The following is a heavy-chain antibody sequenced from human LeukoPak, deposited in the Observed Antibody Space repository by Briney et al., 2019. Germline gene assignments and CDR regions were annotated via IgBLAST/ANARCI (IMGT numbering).Heavy chain of an antibody. V-gene: IGHV1-2*06. J-gene: IGHJ5*02. CDR1: GYTFTGYY. CDR3: ARVPWYYDSSGLPFDP. CDR2: INPNSGGT. Sequence: ASVKVSRKASGYTFTGYYMHWVRQAPGQGLEWMGRINPNSGGTNYAQKFQGRVTMTRDTSISTAYMELSRLRSDDTAVYYCARVPWYYDSSGLPFDPWGQGTLVTVSS. D-gene: IGHD3-22*01.